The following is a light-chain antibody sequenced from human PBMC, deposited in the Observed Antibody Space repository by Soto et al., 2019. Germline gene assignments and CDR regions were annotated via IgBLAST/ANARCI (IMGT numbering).Light chain of an antibody. CDR3: LQVYNYPRT. CDR2: AAF. J-gene: IGKJ2*02. Sequence: AIQMTQYPSSLSASLGDRVTITCRASQDIRNDLGWYQQKPGKAPRLLIYAAFKLQSGVPPKFSGSGSGTDFTLTISSLQPEDFATYYCLQVYNYPRTFGQGTKLEIK. CDR1: QDIRND. V-gene: IGKV1-6*01.